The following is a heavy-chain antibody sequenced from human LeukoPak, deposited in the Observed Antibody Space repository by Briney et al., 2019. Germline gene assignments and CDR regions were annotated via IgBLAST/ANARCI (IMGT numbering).Heavy chain of an antibody. D-gene: IGHD1-26*01. CDR3: ARSRGNSGSYPLDY. J-gene: IGHJ4*02. CDR2: ISSSSSTI. V-gene: IGHV3-48*01. Sequence: GGSLRLSCEASEFTFSSYSMNWVRQAPGKGLEWVSYISSSSSTIYYAESVKGRFTISRDNAKNSLYLQMNSLKVEDTAVYYCARSRGNSGSYPLDYWGQGTLVTVSS. CDR1: EFTFSSYS.